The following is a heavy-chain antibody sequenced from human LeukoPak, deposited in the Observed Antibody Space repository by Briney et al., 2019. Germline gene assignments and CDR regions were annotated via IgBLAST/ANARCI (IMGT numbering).Heavy chain of an antibody. D-gene: IGHD6-19*01. CDR3: AKDKYSSGWYDY. V-gene: IGHV3-23*01. CDR2: ISGSGGST. J-gene: IGHJ4*02. Sequence: GGSLRLSCAASGFTFSSYAMSWVRQAPGKGLEWVSAISGSGGSTYYADSVKGRFTISRDNSKNRLYLQMNSLRAEDTAVYYCAKDKYSSGWYDYWGQGTLVTVSS. CDR1: GFTFSSYA.